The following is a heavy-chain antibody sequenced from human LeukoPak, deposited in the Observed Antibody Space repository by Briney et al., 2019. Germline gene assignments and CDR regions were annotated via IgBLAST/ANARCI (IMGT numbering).Heavy chain of an antibody. CDR2: IYHSGST. J-gene: IGHJ4*02. D-gene: IGHD2-8*01. CDR1: GGSISSSSYY. Sequence: KPSETLSPTCTVSGGSISSSSYYWGWIRQPPGKGLEWIGSIYHSGSTYYNPSLKSRVTISVDTSKNQFSLKLSSVTAADMAVYYCTRHQWWLAPRNFDYWGQGTLVTVSS. CDR3: TRHQWWLAPRNFDY. V-gene: IGHV4-39*01.